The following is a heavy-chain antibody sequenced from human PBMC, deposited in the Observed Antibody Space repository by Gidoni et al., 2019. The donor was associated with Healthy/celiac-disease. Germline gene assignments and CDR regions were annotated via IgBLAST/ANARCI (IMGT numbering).Heavy chain of an antibody. D-gene: IGHD3-3*01. J-gene: IGHJ4*02. CDR3: ARTTIFGVVYDY. CDR2: IYYSGST. CDR1: GGSISSSSYY. Sequence: QLQLQESGPGLVKPSETLSLTCTVSGGSISSSSYYWGWIRQPPGKGLEWIGSIYYSGSTYYNPSLKSRVTISVDTSKNQFSLKLSSVTAADTAVYYCARTTIFGVVYDYWGQGTLVTVSS. V-gene: IGHV4-39*01.